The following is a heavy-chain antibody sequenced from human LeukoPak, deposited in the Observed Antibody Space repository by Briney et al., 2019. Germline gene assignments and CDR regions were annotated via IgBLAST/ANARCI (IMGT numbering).Heavy chain of an antibody. J-gene: IGHJ4*02. D-gene: IGHD1-20*01. Sequence: GGSLRPSCAASGFTFDDYAMHWVRQAPGKGLEWVSGISWNSGSIGYADSVKGRFTISRDNAKNSLYLQMNSLRAEDTALYYCAKARYNWNALDYWGQGTLVTVSS. CDR3: AKARYNWNALDY. CDR1: GFTFDDYA. CDR2: ISWNSGSI. V-gene: IGHV3-9*01.